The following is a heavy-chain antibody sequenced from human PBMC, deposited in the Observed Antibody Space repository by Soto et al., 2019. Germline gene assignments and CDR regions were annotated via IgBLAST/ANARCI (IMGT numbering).Heavy chain of an antibody. Sequence: EMQLMELGGGLVKAGGSLRLSCAASGFPSDTYDMSWVRQAPGKGLEWASGINGRGDRTFVADSVKGRFSISRDSSKDTVYLQMSSLRPEDTAVYYCAKEGWGGSYEPYFDYWGQGTVVTVSS. J-gene: IGHJ4*02. CDR1: GFPSDTYD. CDR3: AKEGWGGSYEPYFDY. D-gene: IGHD1-26*01. V-gene: IGHV3-23*01. CDR2: INGRGDRT.